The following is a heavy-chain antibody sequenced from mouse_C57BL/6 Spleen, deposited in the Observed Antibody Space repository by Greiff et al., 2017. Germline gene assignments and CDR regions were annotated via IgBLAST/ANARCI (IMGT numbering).Heavy chain of an antibody. D-gene: IGHD1-1*01. Sequence: QVQLQQPGAELVRPGSSVKLSCKASGYTFTSYWMHWVKQRPIQGLEWIGNIDPSDSETHYNQKFKDKATLTVDKSSSTAYMQLSSLTSEDSAVYYCARSHYYGSNHWYFDVWGTGTTVTVAS. CDR2: IDPSDSET. CDR1: GYTFTSYW. CDR3: ARSHYYGSNHWYFDV. J-gene: IGHJ1*03. V-gene: IGHV1-52*01.